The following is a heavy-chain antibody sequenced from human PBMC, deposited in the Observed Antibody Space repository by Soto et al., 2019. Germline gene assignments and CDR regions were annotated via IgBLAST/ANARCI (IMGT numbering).Heavy chain of an antibody. D-gene: IGHD3-22*01. J-gene: IGHJ4*02. Sequence: GGSLRLSCAASGFTFSSYAMHWVRQAPGKGLEWVAVISYDGSNKYYADSVKGRFTISRDNSKNTLYLQMNSLRAEDTAVYYCASVISYYYDSSGYYYARPFDYWGQGTLVTVSS. CDR1: GFTFSSYA. CDR2: ISYDGSNK. CDR3: ASVISYYYDSSGYYYARPFDY. V-gene: IGHV3-30-3*01.